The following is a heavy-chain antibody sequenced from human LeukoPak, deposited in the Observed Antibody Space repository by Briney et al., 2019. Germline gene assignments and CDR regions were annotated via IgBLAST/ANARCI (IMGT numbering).Heavy chain of an antibody. CDR1: GYRFTSYW. CDR3: ARHGSNWSLSDY. J-gene: IGHJ4*02. D-gene: IGHD6-13*01. CDR2: IYPGDSET. Sequence: GESLKISCKGSGYRFTSYWIGWVRQMPGKGLEWMGVIYPGDSETRYSPSFQGQVTISADKSINTAYLQWSSLKASDTAIYYCARHGSNWSLSDYRGQGTLVTVSP. V-gene: IGHV5-51*01.